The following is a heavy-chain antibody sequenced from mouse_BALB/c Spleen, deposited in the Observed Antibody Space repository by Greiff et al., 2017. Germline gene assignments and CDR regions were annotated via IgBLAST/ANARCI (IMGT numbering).Heavy chain of an antibody. D-gene: IGHD1-1*01. CDR1: GYTFTSYL. CDR2: INPSNGRT. Sequence: QVQLQQSGAELVKPGASVKLSCKASGYTFTSYLMHWVKQRPGQGLEWIGEINPSNGRTNYNEKFKSKATLTVDKSSSTAYMQLSSLTSEDSAVYYCASGGIDYWGQGTTLTVSS. CDR3: ASGGIDY. V-gene: IGHV1S81*02. J-gene: IGHJ2*01.